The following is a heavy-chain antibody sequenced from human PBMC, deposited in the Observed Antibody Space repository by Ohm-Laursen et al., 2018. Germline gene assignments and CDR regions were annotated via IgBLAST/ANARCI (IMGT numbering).Heavy chain of an antibody. J-gene: IGHJ4*02. CDR2: ISHDGNNK. CDR3: VKESSTGYYRTADY. CDR1: GLTFNTYG. V-gene: IGHV3-30*18. Sequence: SLRLSCAASGLTFNTYGMLWVRQTPGKGLEWLAVISHDGNNKYYADSVKGRFTISRDNSKNTLFLQMNSLRLEDTAVYYCVKESSTGYYRTADYWGQGTLVTVSS. D-gene: IGHD3-9*01.